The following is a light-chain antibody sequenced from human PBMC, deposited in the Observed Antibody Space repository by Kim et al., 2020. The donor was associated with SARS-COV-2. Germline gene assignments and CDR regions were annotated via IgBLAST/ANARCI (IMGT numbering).Light chain of an antibody. Sequence: GQSVTISSSGSSSTIGSHTVHWYQHLPGTAPKLLIYNNNQRPAGVPDRFSGSKSGTSASLAISGLQSEDEADYYCAAWDDSLIGYVFGTGTKVTVL. CDR1: SSTIGSHT. CDR3: AAWDDSLIGYV. V-gene: IGLV1-44*01. CDR2: NNN. J-gene: IGLJ1*01.